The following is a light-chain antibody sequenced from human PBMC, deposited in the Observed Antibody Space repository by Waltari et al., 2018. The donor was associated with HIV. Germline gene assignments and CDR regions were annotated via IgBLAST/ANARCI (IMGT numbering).Light chain of an antibody. Sequence: RVTITCQASQDINTYLNWYQQKPGRAPKLLIYDASNLQAGVPSRFSGSGSGTDFSFTINSLQPEDVATYFCQQYVNLPYTFGQGPSWRSN. J-gene: IGKJ2*01. CDR1: QDINTY. CDR2: DAS. CDR3: QQYVNLPYT. V-gene: IGKV1-33*01.